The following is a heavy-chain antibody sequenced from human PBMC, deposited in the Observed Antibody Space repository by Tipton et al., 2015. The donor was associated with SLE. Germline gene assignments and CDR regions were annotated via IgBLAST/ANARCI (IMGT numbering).Heavy chain of an antibody. J-gene: IGHJ6*03. CDR2: VYYTGNT. V-gene: IGHV4-59*01. Sequence: TLSLTCNVSGGSISSFYWSWIRQPPGKGLEWIGYVYYTGNTNYNPSLKSRVAISIDTSKKQFSLRLSSVTAADTAVYYCARAPGLDRDYYYYYYMDVWGKGTTVTVSS. D-gene: IGHD3/OR15-3a*01. CDR3: ARAPGLDRDYYYYYYMDV. CDR1: GGSISSFY.